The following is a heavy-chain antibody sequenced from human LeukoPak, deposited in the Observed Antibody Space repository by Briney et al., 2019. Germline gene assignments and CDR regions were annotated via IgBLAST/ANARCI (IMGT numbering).Heavy chain of an antibody. CDR3: ARTTVTTGYLQH. CDR1: GYTFTSYG. J-gene: IGHJ1*01. D-gene: IGHD4-17*01. CDR2: ISAYNGNT. Sequence: ASVTVSCKASGYTFTSYGISWVRQAPGQGLEWMGWISAYNGNTNYAQKLQGRVTMTTDTSTSTAYMELRSLRSDDTAVYYCARTTVTTGYLQHWGQGTLVTVSS. V-gene: IGHV1-18*01.